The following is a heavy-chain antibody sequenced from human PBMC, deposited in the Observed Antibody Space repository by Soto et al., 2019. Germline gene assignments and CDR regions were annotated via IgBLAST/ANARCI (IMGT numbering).Heavy chain of an antibody. CDR2: IYYIGST. D-gene: IGHD2-2*01. V-gene: IGHV4-59*01. J-gene: IGHJ5*02. Sequence: KASETLSLICTVSGGSISSYYWSWIWQPPGKGLEWIGYIYYIGSTNYNPSLKSRVTISVDTSKNQFSLKLSSVTAADTAVYYCARGLRRQLLNWFDPWGQGTLVTVSS. CDR1: GGSISSYY. CDR3: ARGLRRQLLNWFDP.